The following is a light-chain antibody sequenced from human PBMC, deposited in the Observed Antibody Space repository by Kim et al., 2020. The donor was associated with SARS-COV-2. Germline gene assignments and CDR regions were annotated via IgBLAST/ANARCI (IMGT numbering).Light chain of an antibody. CDR3: HQLYSYPLT. J-gene: IGKJ4*01. CDR2: AAS. V-gene: IGKV1-9*01. Sequence: ASVGDRVTITCRASQAISKYLVWYQQKPGTAPNVLIYAASTLQSGVPSRFSGSGSGTEFTLTISSLQPEDFATYYCHQLYSYPLTFGGGTKVDIK. CDR1: QAISKY.